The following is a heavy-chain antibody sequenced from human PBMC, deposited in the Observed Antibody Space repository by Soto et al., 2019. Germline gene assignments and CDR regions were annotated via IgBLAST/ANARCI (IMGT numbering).Heavy chain of an antibody. V-gene: IGHV3-73*01. Sequence: PGGSLRLSCAASGFTFSGSAMHWVRQASGKGLEWVGRIRSKANSYATAYAASVKGRFTISRDDSKNTAYLQMNSLKTEDTAVYYSTRLPYRGPNHHYYDSSGYYFDYWGQGTLVTVSS. CDR3: TRLPYRGPNHHYYDSSGYYFDY. D-gene: IGHD3-22*01. J-gene: IGHJ4*02. CDR2: IRSKANSYAT. CDR1: GFTFSGSA.